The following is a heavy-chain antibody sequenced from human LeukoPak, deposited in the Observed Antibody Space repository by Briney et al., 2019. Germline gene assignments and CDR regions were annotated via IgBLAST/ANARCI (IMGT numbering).Heavy chain of an antibody. J-gene: IGHJ3*02. Sequence: GGSLRLLCAPSGFTFRNYWMNWVRQAPGKGLEWVAVIWYDGSNKYHADSVKGRFAISRDNSKNTLYLQMNSLRVEDTAVYYCAKGDSGSYGALDIWGQGTMVTVSS. V-gene: IGHV3-33*06. CDR2: IWYDGSNK. CDR3: AKGDSGSYGALDI. D-gene: IGHD1-26*01. CDR1: GFTFRNYW.